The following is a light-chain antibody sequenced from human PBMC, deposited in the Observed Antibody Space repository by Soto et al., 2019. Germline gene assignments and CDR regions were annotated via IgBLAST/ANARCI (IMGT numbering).Light chain of an antibody. CDR3: CSYAGSYLV. CDR2: DVS. V-gene: IGLV2-11*01. J-gene: IGLJ2*01. Sequence: QSALTQPRSVSGSPGQSVTISCTGTSSDVGGYNYVSWYQHHPGKAPKLMIYDVSQRPSGVPARFSGSKSGNTASLTISGLQAEDEADDYCCSYAGSYLVVGGGTKVTVL. CDR1: SSDVGGYNY.